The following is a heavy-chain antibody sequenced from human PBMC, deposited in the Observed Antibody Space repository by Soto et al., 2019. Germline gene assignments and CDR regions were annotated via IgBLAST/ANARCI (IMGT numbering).Heavy chain of an antibody. Sequence: SVKVSCKASGYTFRSYDIHWVRQATGQGLEWMGWVNPNTGNTGYAQRFQGRVTMTRDISKSTDYMELSRLTPEDTTIYYYARAYGAGSFDFWGPGTLVTVSS. D-gene: IGHD3-10*01. CDR3: ARAYGAGSFDF. V-gene: IGHV1-8*01. CDR1: GYTFRSYD. CDR2: VNPNTGNT. J-gene: IGHJ5*01.